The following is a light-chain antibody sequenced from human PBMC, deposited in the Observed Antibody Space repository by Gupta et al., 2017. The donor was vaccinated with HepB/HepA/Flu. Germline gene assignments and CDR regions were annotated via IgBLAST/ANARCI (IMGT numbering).Light chain of an antibody. CDR1: QTISSTF. CDR3: HLYNSSPTHI. CDR2: GAS. Sequence: EIVLTQFPGTLSLSPGEGATLSCRASQTISSTFLAWYQQKPAQAPRLLIYGASIRATGIPERFSGSGSGTDFTLTISRLEPEDFAVYYCHLYNSSPTHIFGQGTKLEI. J-gene: IGKJ2*01. V-gene: IGKV3-20*01.